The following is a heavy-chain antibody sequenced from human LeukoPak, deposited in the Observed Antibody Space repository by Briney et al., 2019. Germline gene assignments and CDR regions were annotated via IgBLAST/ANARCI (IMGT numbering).Heavy chain of an antibody. J-gene: IGHJ6*02. V-gene: IGHV4-39*01. Sequence: SETLSLTCTVSGGSISSSSYYWGWIRQPPGKGLEWIGSIYYSGSTYYNPSLKSRVTISVDTPKNQFSLKLSSVTAADTAVYYCARLIDSSGWHFYYYYGMDVWGQGTTVTVSS. CDR1: GGSISSSSYY. CDR3: ARLIDSSGWHFYYYYGMDV. D-gene: IGHD6-19*01. CDR2: IYYSGST.